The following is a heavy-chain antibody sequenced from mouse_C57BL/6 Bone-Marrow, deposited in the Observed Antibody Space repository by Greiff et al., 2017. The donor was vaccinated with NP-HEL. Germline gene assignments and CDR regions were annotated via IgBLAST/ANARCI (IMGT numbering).Heavy chain of an antibody. D-gene: IGHD1-1*01. Sequence: VQLQESGAELARPGASVKMSCKASGYTFTSYTMHWVKQRPGQGLEWNGYINPSSGYTKYNQKFKDKATLTADKSSSTAYMQLSSLTSEDSAVYYCARPYYGSNYWYFDVWGTGTTVTVSS. V-gene: IGHV1-4*01. J-gene: IGHJ1*03. CDR1: GYTFTSYT. CDR2: INPSSGYT. CDR3: ARPYYGSNYWYFDV.